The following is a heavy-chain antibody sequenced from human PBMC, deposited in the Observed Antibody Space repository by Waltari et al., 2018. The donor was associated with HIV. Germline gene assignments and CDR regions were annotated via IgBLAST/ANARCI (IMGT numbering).Heavy chain of an antibody. Sequence: EVQLVESGGGLVKPGGSLRLSCAASGFTFSNAWMSWVRQAPGTGLEWGGRIKSKTDGGTADYAARVNSRFTISRDDSKNTLYLQMNSLKTEDTAVYYCTTEKDCSGGSCYSVPFDYWGQGTLVTVSS. CDR3: TTEKDCSGGSCYSVPFDY. CDR1: GFTFSNAW. D-gene: IGHD2-15*01. J-gene: IGHJ4*02. CDR2: IKSKTDGGTA. V-gene: IGHV3-15*01.